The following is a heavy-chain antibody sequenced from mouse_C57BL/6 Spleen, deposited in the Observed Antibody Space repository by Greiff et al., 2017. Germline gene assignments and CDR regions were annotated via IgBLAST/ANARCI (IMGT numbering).Heavy chain of an antibody. J-gene: IGHJ2*01. Sequence: QVQLQQPGAELVKPGASVKLSCKASGYTFTSYWMHWVKQRPGQGLEWIGMIHPNSGSTNYNEKFKSKATLTVDKSSSTAYMQLSSLTSEDSAVYYCASYLLHIGFDYWGQGTTLTVSS. CDR2: IHPNSGST. CDR1: GYTFTSYW. CDR3: ASYLLHIGFDY. D-gene: IGHD2-1*01. V-gene: IGHV1-64*01.